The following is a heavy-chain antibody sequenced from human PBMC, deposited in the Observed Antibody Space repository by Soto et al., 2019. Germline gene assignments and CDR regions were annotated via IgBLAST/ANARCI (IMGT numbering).Heavy chain of an antibody. CDR3: ATLRVGFGELLTY. CDR2: IDPSDSYT. D-gene: IGHD3-10*01. V-gene: IGHV5-10-1*01. Sequence: GESLKISCKGSGYSFTSYWISWVRQMPGKGLEWMGRIDPSDSYTNYSPSFQGHVTISADKSISTAYLQWSGLKASDTAMYYCATLRVGFGELLTYWGQGTLVTVSS. CDR1: GYSFTSYW. J-gene: IGHJ4*02.